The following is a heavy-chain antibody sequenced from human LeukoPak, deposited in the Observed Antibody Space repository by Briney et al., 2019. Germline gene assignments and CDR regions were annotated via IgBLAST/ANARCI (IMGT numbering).Heavy chain of an antibody. CDR2: ISGSGGST. D-gene: IGHD1-14*01. CDR3: AKERNSKGYFDY. Sequence: SGGSLRLSCAASGFTFSAYAMSWVRQAPGKGLGWVSSISGSGGSTYYADSVKGRFTISRDNSKNTLYLQMNSLRAEDTAVYYCAKERNSKGYFDYWGQGTLVTVSS. V-gene: IGHV3-23*01. CDR1: GFTFSAYA. J-gene: IGHJ4*02.